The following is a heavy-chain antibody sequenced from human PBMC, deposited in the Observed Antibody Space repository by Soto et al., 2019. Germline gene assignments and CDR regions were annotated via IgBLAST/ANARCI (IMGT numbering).Heavy chain of an antibody. CDR1: GFTFSGSA. Sequence: EVQLLESGGDLVQPGGSLRLSCAASGFTFSGSAMSWVRQAPGKGLEWVSAISGIGRHIYDADSVKGRFTISRDNPEKTLYLHMNSLSAAGTVVYYCAKDVPGITSTTTFDAWGRGTLGAVSS. CDR3: AKDVPGITSTTTFDA. CDR2: ISGIGRHI. V-gene: IGHV3-23*01. J-gene: IGHJ4*02. D-gene: IGHD2-2*01.